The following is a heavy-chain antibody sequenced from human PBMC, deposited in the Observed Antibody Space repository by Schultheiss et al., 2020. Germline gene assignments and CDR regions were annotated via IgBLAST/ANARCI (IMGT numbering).Heavy chain of an antibody. CDR1: GFTVSSNY. CDR3: ARENNWNDSSGAFDI. J-gene: IGHJ3*02. CDR2: IYSGGST. Sequence: GGSLRLSCAASGFTVSSNYMSWVRQAPGKGLEWVSVIYSGGSTYYADSVKGRFTISRDNSKNTLYLQMNSLRAEDTAVYYCARENNWNDSSGAFDIWGQGTMVTVSS. V-gene: IGHV3-66*01. D-gene: IGHD1-20*01.